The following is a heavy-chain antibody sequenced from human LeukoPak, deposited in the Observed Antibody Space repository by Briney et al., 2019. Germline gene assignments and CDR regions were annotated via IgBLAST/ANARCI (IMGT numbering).Heavy chain of an antibody. J-gene: IGHJ4*01. V-gene: IGHV3-7*01. CDR2: INHDGKEK. Sequence: PGGSLRLSCAGSGFIFKKSWMTWVRQAPGEGLEGVANINHDGKEKYYADSVRGRFTISRDNARNSIFLQMNSLRGDDTAVYYCAREGGYDYAEVGYWGHGTLVIVSS. CDR1: GFIFKKSW. CDR3: AREGGYDYAEVGY. D-gene: IGHD3-16*01.